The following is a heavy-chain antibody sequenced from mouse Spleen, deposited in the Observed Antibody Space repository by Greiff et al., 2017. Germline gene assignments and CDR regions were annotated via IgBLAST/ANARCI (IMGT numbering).Heavy chain of an antibody. CDR3: ARHDTTVPYWYFDV. CDR2: ISSGGSYT. J-gene: IGHJ1*01. Sequence: EVQLVESGGGLVKPGGSLKLSCAASGFTFSSYAMSWVRQTPEKRLEWVATISSGGSYTYYPDSVKGRFTISRDNAKNTLYLQMSSLRSEDTAMYYCARHDTTVPYWYFDVWGAGTTVTVSS. V-gene: IGHV5-9-3*01. D-gene: IGHD1-1*01. CDR1: GFTFSSYA.